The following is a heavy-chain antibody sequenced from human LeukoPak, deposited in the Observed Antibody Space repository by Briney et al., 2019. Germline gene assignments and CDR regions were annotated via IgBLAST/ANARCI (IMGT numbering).Heavy chain of an antibody. CDR2: INHVGST. J-gene: IGHJ3*02. CDR1: GYSTSSGYS. Sequence: PSDTQSLTRTLSGYSTSSGYSCVSIRQPPGKGLERIGRINHVGSTSYNPSLESRPTLSIDTTKNQFSLKLSSVTDADTAVYYGAKDRYYDILTSYFGVDAVDSWGQGTMVTVSS. D-gene: IGHD3-9*01. V-gene: IGHV4-38-2*02. CDR3: AKDRYYDILTSYFGVDAVDS.